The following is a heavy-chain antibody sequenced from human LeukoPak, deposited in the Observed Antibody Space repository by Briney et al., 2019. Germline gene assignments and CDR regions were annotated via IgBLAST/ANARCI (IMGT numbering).Heavy chain of an antibody. J-gene: IGHJ4*02. V-gene: IGHV3-21*01. CDR3: ARGLMTTADY. D-gene: IGHD4-17*01. Sequence: GGSLRLSCAASGFTFSSYAMHWVRQAPGKGLEWVSSISSSSSYIYYADSVKGRFTISRDNAKNSLYLQMNSLRAEDTAVYYCARGLMTTADYWGQGTLVTVSS. CDR1: GFTFSSYA. CDR2: ISSSSSYI.